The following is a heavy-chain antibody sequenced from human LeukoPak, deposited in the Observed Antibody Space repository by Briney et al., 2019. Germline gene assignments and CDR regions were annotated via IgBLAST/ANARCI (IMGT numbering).Heavy chain of an antibody. CDR3: VKDLSGTYHFDY. V-gene: IGHV3-30*19. Sequence: PGGSLRLSCAASGFTFSSYGMHWVRQAPGKGLEWVAVISYDGSNKYYADSVKGRFTISRDNSKNTLYLQMNSLRAEDTAVYYCVKDLSGTYHFDYWGQGTLVTVSS. CDR1: GFTFSSYG. J-gene: IGHJ4*02. D-gene: IGHD1-26*01. CDR2: ISYDGSNK.